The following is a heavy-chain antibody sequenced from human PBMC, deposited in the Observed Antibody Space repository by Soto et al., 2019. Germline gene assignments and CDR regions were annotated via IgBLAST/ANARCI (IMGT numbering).Heavy chain of an antibody. V-gene: IGHV4-39*01. CDR2: IYYSGST. CDR3: ARREYDTLTGAGGMDV. Sequence: PSETLSLTCTVSGGSISSTNYYWGWIRQPPGKGLEWIGSIYYSGSTYYNPSLKSRVTIFVDTSKNQFSLKLTSVTAADTAVYYCARREYDTLTGAGGMDVWGQGTTVTVSS. CDR1: GGSISSTNYY. J-gene: IGHJ6*02. D-gene: IGHD3-9*01.